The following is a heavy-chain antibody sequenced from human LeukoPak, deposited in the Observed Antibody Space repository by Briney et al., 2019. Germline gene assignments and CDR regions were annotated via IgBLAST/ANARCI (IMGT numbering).Heavy chain of an antibody. CDR1: GFTSGTYG. V-gene: IGHV3-23*01. Sequence: AGGSLRLSCEVSGFTSGTYGLTYGLIWVRQAPGKGLEWVSSVSGSGDVTYIADSVRGRFTFSRDNSKSTLYLQMNSLRPEDTAVYYCARIWNRAYYFDYWGQGTLVTVSS. D-gene: IGHD1-1*01. CDR2: VSGSGDVT. J-gene: IGHJ4*02. CDR3: ARIWNRAYYFDY.